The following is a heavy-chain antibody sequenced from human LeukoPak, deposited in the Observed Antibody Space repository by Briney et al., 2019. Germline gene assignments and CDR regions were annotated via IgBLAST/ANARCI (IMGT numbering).Heavy chain of an antibody. V-gene: IGHV3-30*02. CDR2: IRYDGSNK. Sequence: PGGSLRLSCAASGFTFSSYGMHWVRQAPGKGLEWVAFIRYDGSNKYYADSVKGRFTISRDNSKNTLYLQMNSLRAEDTAVYYCARSTTMIVVVPDYWGQGTLVTVSS. J-gene: IGHJ4*02. D-gene: IGHD3-22*01. CDR3: ARSTTMIVVVPDY. CDR1: GFTFSSYG.